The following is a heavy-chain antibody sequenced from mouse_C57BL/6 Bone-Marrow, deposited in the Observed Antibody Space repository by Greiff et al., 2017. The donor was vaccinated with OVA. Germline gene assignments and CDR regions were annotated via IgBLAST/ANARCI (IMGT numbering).Heavy chain of an antibody. CDR3: ARYEDDGYYFDY. Sequence: EVQLQQSGPGLAKPSQTLSLTCSVTGYSITGDYWNWIRKFPGNKLEYMGYISYSGSTYYNPSLKSRISISRYTSKNQYYLQLNSVTTEDTATYYCARYEDDGYYFDYWGQGTTLTVSS. J-gene: IGHJ2*01. D-gene: IGHD2-3*01. V-gene: IGHV3-8*01. CDR1: GYSITGDY. CDR2: ISYSGST.